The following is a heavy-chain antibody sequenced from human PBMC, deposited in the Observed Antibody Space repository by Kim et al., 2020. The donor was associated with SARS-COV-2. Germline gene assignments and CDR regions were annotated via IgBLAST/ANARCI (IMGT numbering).Heavy chain of an antibody. Sequence: SETLSLTCTVSGDSINNYYWSWIRQPPGKGLEWIGYMFSRGSASYSPSLKSRVTISIDTSKSQIFLNLNSVTAADTAVYYCARGVPVDYWGPGAPVTVSS. V-gene: IGHV4-59*01. CDR3: ARGVPVDY. CDR2: MFSRGSA. J-gene: IGHJ4*02. CDR1: GDSINNYY.